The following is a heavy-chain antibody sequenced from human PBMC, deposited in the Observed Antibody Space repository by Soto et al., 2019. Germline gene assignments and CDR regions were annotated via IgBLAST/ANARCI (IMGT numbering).Heavy chain of an antibody. CDR3: AIDPSWVVPAGVRWVKWFDP. V-gene: IGHV1-2*04. J-gene: IGHJ5*02. CDR2: INPNSGGT. D-gene: IGHD2-2*01. Sequence: ASVKVSCKASGYTFTGYYMHWVRQAPGQGLEWMGWINPNSGGTNYAQKFQGWVTMTRDTSISTAYMELSRLRSDDTAVYYCAIDPSWVVPAGVRWVKWFDPWGQGTLVTDSS. CDR1: GYTFTGYY.